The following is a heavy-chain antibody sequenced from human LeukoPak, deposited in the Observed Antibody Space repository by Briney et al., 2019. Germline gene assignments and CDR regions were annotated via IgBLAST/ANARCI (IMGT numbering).Heavy chain of an antibody. CDR2: IWFDGSDK. Sequence: GGSLRLSCAASGFSFSTYGMHWVRQALGKGLEWVAVIWFDGSDKYHADSVKGRFTISRDNSKNTLYLQMNSLRAEDTAVYYCVKGYSDAFDIWGQGTMVTVSS. CDR1: GFSFSTYG. J-gene: IGHJ3*02. D-gene: IGHD1-14*01. CDR3: VKGYSDAFDI. V-gene: IGHV3-33*06.